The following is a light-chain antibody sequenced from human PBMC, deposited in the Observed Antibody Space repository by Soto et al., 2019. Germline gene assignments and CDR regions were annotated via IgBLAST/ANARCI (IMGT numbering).Light chain of an antibody. CDR3: QQSYSPLRFT. CDR2: AAS. CDR1: QSISSF. J-gene: IGKJ3*01. Sequence: DIPMTQSPSSLSASVGDRVTITCRASQSISSFLNWYQQKPGKAPKLLIYAASILQSGVPSRFSGSGSGTDFTLTIRGLQPEDFATYYCQQSYSPLRFTFGPGTKVDIK. V-gene: IGKV1-39*01.